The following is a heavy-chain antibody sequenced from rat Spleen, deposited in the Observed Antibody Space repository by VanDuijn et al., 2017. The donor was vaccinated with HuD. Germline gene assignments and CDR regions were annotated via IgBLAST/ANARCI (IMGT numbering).Heavy chain of an antibody. CDR2: ISYEGSST. D-gene: IGHD1-7*01. V-gene: IGHV5-22*01. Sequence: EVHLVESNGGLVQPGRSMKLSCAASGFTFSDYYMAWVRQAPKKGLEWVASISYEGSSTYYRDSVKGRFTISRDNAKSTLYLQMDSLRSEDTATYYCATSGYGYPFAYWGPGTMVTVSS. CDR1: GFTFSDYY. J-gene: IGHJ1*01. CDR3: ATSGYGYPFAY.